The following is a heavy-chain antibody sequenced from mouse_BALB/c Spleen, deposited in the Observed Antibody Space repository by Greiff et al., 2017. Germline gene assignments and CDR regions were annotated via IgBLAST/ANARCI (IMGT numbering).Heavy chain of an antibody. Sequence: EVKLMESGGGLVQPGGSLRLSCATSGFTFTDYYMSWVRQPPGKALEWLGFIRNKANGYTTEYSASVKGRFTISRDNSQSILYLQMNTLRAEDSATYYCARDIPHFDYWGQGTTLTVSS. CDR3: ARDIPHFDY. CDR1: GFTFTDYY. CDR2: IRNKANGYTT. J-gene: IGHJ2*01. V-gene: IGHV7-3*02.